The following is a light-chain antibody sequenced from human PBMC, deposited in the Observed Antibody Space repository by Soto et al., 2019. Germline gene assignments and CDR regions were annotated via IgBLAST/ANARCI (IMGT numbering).Light chain of an antibody. CDR2: DAS. Sequence: EIVLTQSQATLSLSPGERATLSCRASQSVSSYLAWYQQKPGQAPRLLIYDASNRATGIPARFSGSGSGTDFTLTISSLEPEDFAVYYCQQRSNWPGVTFGPGTKVDIK. CDR3: QQRSNWPGVT. J-gene: IGKJ3*01. CDR1: QSVSSY. V-gene: IGKV3-11*01.